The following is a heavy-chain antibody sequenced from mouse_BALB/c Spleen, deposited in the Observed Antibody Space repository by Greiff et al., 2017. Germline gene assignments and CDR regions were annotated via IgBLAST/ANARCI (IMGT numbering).Heavy chain of an antibody. J-gene: IGHJ2*01. CDR3: ARGYDAGGFDY. Sequence: EVQRVESGGGLVQPGGSRKLSCAASGFTFSSFGMHWVRQAPEKGLEWVAYISSGSSTIYYADTVKGRFTISRDNPKNTLFLQMTSLRSEDTAMYYCARGYDAGGFDYWGQGTTLTVSS. V-gene: IGHV5-17*02. CDR1: GFTFSSFG. CDR2: ISSGSSTI. D-gene: IGHD2-14*01.